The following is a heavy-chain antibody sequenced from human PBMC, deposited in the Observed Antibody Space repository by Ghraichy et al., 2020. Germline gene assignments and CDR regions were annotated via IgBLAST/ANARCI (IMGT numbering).Heavy chain of an antibody. J-gene: IGHJ4*02. CDR2: IRYDGSTE. V-gene: IGHV3-30*02. D-gene: IGHD5-12*01. Sequence: GGSLRLSCAASGFTFSNYGMHWVRQAPGKGLEWVAFIRYDGSTEYYADSVKGRFSISRDNSKNTLYLQMNSLSAEDTAVYYCTKDARAYSGYDFYYFDSWGQGILVTVSS. CDR3: TKDARAYSGYDFYYFDS. CDR1: GFTFSNYG.